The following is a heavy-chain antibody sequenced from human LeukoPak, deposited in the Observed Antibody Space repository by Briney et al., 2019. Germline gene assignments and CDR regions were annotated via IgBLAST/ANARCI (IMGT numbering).Heavy chain of an antibody. Sequence: PGGALRLSCAASVVTFISDWMRCGREAPGRGLEWGANIKQEGSEKYYVGSVKGRFTIPRDNAKNSLYLQMNSLRAEDTAVYYCARALYRQHIVVVNAKNYWYFDLWGRGTLVPVSS. CDR1: VVTFISDW. V-gene: IGHV3-7*01. CDR2: IKQEGSEK. J-gene: IGHJ2*01. D-gene: IGHD2-21*01. CDR3: ARALYRQHIVVVNAKNYWYFDL.